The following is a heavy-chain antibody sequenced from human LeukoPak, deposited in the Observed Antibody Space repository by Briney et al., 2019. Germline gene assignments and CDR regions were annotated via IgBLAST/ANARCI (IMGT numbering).Heavy chain of an antibody. V-gene: IGHV1-46*01. Sequence: ASVKVSCKASGYTFTSYYMHWVRQAPGQRLEWMGIINPSGGRTSYAQKFQGRVTMTRDMSTSTVYMELSSMRSEDTAVYYCAREAYYYDSSGYYTLDYWGQGALVTVSS. D-gene: IGHD3-22*01. J-gene: IGHJ4*02. CDR1: GYTFTSYY. CDR2: INPSGGRT. CDR3: AREAYYYDSSGYYTLDY.